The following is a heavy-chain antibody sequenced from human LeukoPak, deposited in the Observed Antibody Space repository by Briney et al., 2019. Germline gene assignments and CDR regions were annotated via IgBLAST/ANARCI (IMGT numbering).Heavy chain of an antibody. Sequence: GGSLRLSCAASGFAITNFWMSWVRHVPGKGLEWVASINQDGSEEIFVDAVKGRFTISRDNATHSLFLQMNSLRVEDTAVYFCVRDVNPTRNYDFWSGRNWYFDLWGRGTLVTVSS. J-gene: IGHJ2*01. CDR3: VRDVNPTRNYDFWSGRNWYFDL. CDR2: INQDGSEE. V-gene: IGHV3-7*01. D-gene: IGHD3-3*01. CDR1: GFAITNFW.